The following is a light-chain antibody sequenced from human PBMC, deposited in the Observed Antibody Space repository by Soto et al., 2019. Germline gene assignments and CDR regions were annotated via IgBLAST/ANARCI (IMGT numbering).Light chain of an antibody. CDR3: AAWDDSLSGYVV. CDR2: RNN. CDR1: SSNIGSNY. Sequence: QSVLTQPPSASGTPGQRVTISCSGSSSNIGSNYVYWYQQFPGTAPKLLIYRNNQRPSGVPDRFSGSKSGTSASLAISGLRSEDDADYYCAAWDDSLSGYVVFGGGTQLTVL. J-gene: IGLJ2*01. V-gene: IGLV1-47*01.